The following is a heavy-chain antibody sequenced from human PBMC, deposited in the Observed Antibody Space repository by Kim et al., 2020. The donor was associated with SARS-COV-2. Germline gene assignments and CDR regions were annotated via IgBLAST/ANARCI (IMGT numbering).Heavy chain of an antibody. CDR1: GGSFSGYY. Sequence: SETLSLTCAVYGGSFSGYYWSWIRQPPGKGLEWIGEINHSGSTNYNPSLKSRVTISVDTSKNQFSLKLSSVTAADTAVYYCARGLDYDFWSGYYSPDGYYYYMDVWGKGTTVTVSS. CDR3: ARGLDYDFWSGYYSPDGYYYYMDV. D-gene: IGHD3-3*01. CDR2: INHSGST. V-gene: IGHV4-34*01. J-gene: IGHJ6*03.